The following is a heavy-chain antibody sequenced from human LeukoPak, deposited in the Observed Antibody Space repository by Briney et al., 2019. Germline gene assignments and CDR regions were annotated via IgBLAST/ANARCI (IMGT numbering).Heavy chain of an antibody. CDR3: AREEMATMRFDY. Sequence: GGSLRLSCAASGFIFSSYGMHWVRQAPGKGLEWVAVIWYDGSNKYYADSVKGRFTISRDNSKNTLYLQMNSLRAEDTAVYYCAREEMATMRFDYWGQGTLVTVSS. CDR2: IWYDGSNK. V-gene: IGHV3-33*01. J-gene: IGHJ4*02. CDR1: GFIFSSYG. D-gene: IGHD5-24*01.